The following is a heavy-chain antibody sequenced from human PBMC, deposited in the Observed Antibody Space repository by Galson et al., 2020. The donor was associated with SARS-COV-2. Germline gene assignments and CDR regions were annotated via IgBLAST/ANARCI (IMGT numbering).Heavy chain of an antibody. CDR3: ATSPPYCSSTSCYPNWFDP. Sequence: ASVKVSCKVSGYTLTELSMHWVRQASGKGLEWMGGFDPEDGETIYAQKFQGRVTMTEDTSTDTAYMELSSLRSEDTAVYYCATSPPYCSSTSCYPNWFDPWGQGTLVTVSS. CDR2: FDPEDGET. CDR1: GYTLTELS. V-gene: IGHV1-24*01. D-gene: IGHD2-2*01. J-gene: IGHJ5*02.